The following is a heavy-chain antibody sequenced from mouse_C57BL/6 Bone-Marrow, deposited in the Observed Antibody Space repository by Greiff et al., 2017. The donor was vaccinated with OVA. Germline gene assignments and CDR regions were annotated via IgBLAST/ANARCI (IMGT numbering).Heavy chain of an antibody. CDR3: ARRIYPGWYFDV. J-gene: IGHJ1*03. CDR1: GFTFSDSG. D-gene: IGHD1-1*01. CDR2: ISNLAYSI. V-gene: IGHV5-15*01. Sequence: EVKLMESGGGLVQPGGSLKLSCAASGFTFSDSGMAWVRQAPSKGPEWVAFISNLAYSIYYADTVTGRFTLSRENAKNTLYLEMSSLRSEDTAMYYCARRIYPGWYFDVWGTGTTVTVSS.